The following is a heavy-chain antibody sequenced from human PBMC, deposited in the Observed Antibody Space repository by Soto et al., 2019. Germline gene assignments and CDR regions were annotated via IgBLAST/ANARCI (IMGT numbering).Heavy chain of an antibody. V-gene: IGHV4-59*01. CDR1: GGSISSYD. D-gene: IGHD6-13*01. CDR3: ARYGGVPAAGNYYYHGMEV. CDR2: IYYSGST. J-gene: IGHJ6*02. Sequence: TSETLSLTWTVAGGSISSYDWSWIRQPPGKGLEWIGYIYYSGSTNYNPSLKSRVTISVDTSKNQFSLKLSSVTAADTAVYYCARYGGVPAAGNYYYHGMEVLGQGTTVTVSS.